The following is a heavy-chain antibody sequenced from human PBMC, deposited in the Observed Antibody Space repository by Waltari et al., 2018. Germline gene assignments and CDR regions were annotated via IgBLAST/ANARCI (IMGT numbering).Heavy chain of an antibody. D-gene: IGHD2-15*01. CDR3: AKDNVRRWDY. CDR2: IKEDGSAK. J-gene: IGHJ4*02. V-gene: IGHV3-7*04. CDR1: GFIFSNYW. Sequence: EVQLVESGGGLVQPGGSLRLSCAASGFIFSNYWMRWVRQAPGKGLEWVADIKEDGSAKYYVDSVKGRFTISRDNAKNSLYLQMNSLRAEDTAVYYCAKDNVRRWDYWGQGTLVTVSS.